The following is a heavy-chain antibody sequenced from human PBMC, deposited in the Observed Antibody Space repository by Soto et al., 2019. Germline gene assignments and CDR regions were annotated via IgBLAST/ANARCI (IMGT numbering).Heavy chain of an antibody. CDR1: GFTFSSYA. Sequence: GESLRLSCAPSGFTFSSYAMSGVRQAPGKGLEWVSAISGSGGSTYYADSVKGRFTISRDNSKNTLYLQMNSLRAEDTAVYYCAKDELEDPYYFDYWGQGTLVTVSS. J-gene: IGHJ4*02. CDR3: AKDELEDPYYFDY. V-gene: IGHV3-23*01. CDR2: ISGSGGST. D-gene: IGHD1-1*01.